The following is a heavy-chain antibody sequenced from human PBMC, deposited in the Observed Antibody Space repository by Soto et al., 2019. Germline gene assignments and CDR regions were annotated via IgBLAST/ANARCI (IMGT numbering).Heavy chain of an antibody. CDR3: ARGVAAGRYGGDAFDI. CDR2: IIPIFGTA. CDR1: GGTFSSYA. V-gene: IGHV1-69*13. D-gene: IGHD6-13*01. J-gene: IGHJ3*02. Sequence: SVKVSCKASGGTFSSYAISWLRPAPGQGLEWMGGIIPIFGTANYAQKFQGRVTITADESTSTAYMELSSLRSEDTAVYYCARGVAAGRYGGDAFDIWGQGTMVTVSS.